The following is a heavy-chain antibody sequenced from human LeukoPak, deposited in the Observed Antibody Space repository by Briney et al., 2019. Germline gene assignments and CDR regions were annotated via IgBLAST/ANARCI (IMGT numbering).Heavy chain of an antibody. V-gene: IGHV4-38-2*02. CDR2: IYHSGST. J-gene: IGHJ4*02. CDR1: GYSISSGYY. D-gene: IGHD4-17*01. Sequence: KPSETLSLTCTVSGYSISSGYYWGWIRQPPGKGLEWIGSIYHSGSTYYNPSLKSRVTISVDTSKDQFSLKLSSVTAADTAVYYCARNYGDYEGYWGQRTLVTVSS. CDR3: ARNYGDYEGY.